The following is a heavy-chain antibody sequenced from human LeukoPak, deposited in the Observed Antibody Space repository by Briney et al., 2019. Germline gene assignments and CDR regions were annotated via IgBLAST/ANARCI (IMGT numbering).Heavy chain of an antibody. CDR1: GGSISRGGYS. V-gene: IGHV4-30-2*01. CDR2: IYHSGST. Sequence: PSQTLSLTCAVSGGSISRGGYSGSSIRQPPGKSLEGIGYIYHSGSTYYNPSLKSRVTISVDRSKNQFSLKLSSVTAADTAVYHCARGSCGGDCPLGVDAFDIWGQGTMVTVSS. D-gene: IGHD2-21*02. CDR3: ARGSCGGDCPLGVDAFDI. J-gene: IGHJ3*02.